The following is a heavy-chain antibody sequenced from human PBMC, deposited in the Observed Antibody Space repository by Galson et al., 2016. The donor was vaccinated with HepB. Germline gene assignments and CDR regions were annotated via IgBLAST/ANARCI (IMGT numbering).Heavy chain of an antibody. V-gene: IGHV3-7*05. CDR1: GFTFSRFW. CDR3: TRIVQREPDGAFDI. J-gene: IGHJ3*02. CDR2: VMQDGSEE. D-gene: IGHD1-26*01. Sequence: SLRLSCAASGFTFSRFWMGWVRQVPGKGLGWVANVMQDGSEEDYVDSVKGRFTISRDNANNSLYLQMNSLRVEDTAIYYCTRIVQREPDGAFDIWGQGTVVTVSS.